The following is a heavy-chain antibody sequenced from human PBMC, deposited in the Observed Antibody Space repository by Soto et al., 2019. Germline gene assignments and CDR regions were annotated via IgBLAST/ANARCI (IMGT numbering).Heavy chain of an antibody. CDR1: GYTLTELS. V-gene: IGHV1-24*01. Sequence: ASVKVSCKVSGYTLTELSMHWVRQAPGKGLEWMGGFDPEDGETIYAQKFQGRVTMTEDTSTDTAYMELSSLRSEDTAVYSCATVSNGWTGFDYWGQGTLVTVSS. D-gene: IGHD6-19*01. CDR3: ATVSNGWTGFDY. J-gene: IGHJ4*02. CDR2: FDPEDGET.